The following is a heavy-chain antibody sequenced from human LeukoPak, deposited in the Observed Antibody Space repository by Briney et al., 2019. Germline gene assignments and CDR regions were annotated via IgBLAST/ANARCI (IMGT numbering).Heavy chain of an antibody. J-gene: IGHJ3*02. D-gene: IGHD2-15*01. Sequence: PGGSLRLSCAASGFTFSSYWMSWVRQAPGKGLEWVANIKQDGSEKYYVDSVKGRFTISRDNAKNSLYLQMNSLRAEDTAVYYCARGAVVVEEGAFDIWGQGTMVTVSS. CDR1: GFTFSSYW. V-gene: IGHV3-7*01. CDR3: ARGAVVVEEGAFDI. CDR2: IKQDGSEK.